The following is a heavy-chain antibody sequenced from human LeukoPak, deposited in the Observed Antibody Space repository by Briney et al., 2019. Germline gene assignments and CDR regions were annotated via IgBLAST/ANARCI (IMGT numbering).Heavy chain of an antibody. CDR1: GFTFSGPA. V-gene: IGHV3-73*01. J-gene: IGHJ6*02. D-gene: IGHD3-10*01. CDR3: TVLWFGELQQKWGYYYYYGMDV. Sequence: GGSLRLSCAASGFTFSGPAMHWVRQASGKGLEWVGRIRSKANSYATAYAASVKGRFTISRDDSKNTAYLQMNSLKTEDTAVYYCTVLWFGELQQKWGYYYYYGMDVWGQGTTVTVSS. CDR2: IRSKANSYAT.